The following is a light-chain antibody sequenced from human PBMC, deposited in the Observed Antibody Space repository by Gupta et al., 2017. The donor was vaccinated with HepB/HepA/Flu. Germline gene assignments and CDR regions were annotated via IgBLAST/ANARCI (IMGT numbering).Light chain of an antibody. V-gene: IGKV3-20*01. Sequence: IVLTQSPGTLSLSQGERATHSCRASQSVSSGYLAWYQQKPGQAPRLLIYGASSRATGIPDRFSGSGSGTDFTLTISRLEPEDFAVYYCQQYGSSPLITFGQGTRLEIK. J-gene: IGKJ5*01. CDR2: GAS. CDR3: QQYGSSPLIT. CDR1: QSVSSGY.